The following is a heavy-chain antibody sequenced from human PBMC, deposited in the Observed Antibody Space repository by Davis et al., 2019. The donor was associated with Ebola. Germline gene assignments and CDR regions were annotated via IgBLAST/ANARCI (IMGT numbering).Heavy chain of an antibody. CDR2: ISSSGSTI. D-gene: IGHD3-22*01. CDR3: ARDSTYYYDSSGYYFVILGDY. Sequence: GESLKISCAASGFTFSSYEMNWVRQAPGKGLEWVSYISSSGSTIYYADSVKGRFTISRDNAKNSLYLQMNSLRAEDTAVYYCARDSTYYYDSSGYYFVILGDYWGQGTLVTVSS. V-gene: IGHV3-48*03. CDR1: GFTFSSYE. J-gene: IGHJ4*02.